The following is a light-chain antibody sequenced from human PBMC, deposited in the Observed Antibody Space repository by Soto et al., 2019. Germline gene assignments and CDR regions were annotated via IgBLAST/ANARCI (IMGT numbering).Light chain of an antibody. Sequence: DIQMPQSPSTLSASVGDTVTITCRASQSISNWLAWYQQKPGQAPKLLIHKASTLESGVPSRFSGSGSGTEFTLTISSLQPDDFATFYCQQYDRFQYTFGQGTKLEIK. CDR3: QQYDRFQYT. CDR2: KAS. V-gene: IGKV1-5*03. J-gene: IGKJ2*01. CDR1: QSISNW.